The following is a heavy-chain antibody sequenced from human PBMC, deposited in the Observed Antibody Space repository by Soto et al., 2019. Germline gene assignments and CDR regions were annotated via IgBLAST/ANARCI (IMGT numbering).Heavy chain of an antibody. CDR2: ISSSGSTI. D-gene: IGHD3-22*01. CDR1: GFTFSDYY. CDR3: ARDTYYYDSSGYNYYYYYGMDV. J-gene: IGHJ6*02. V-gene: IGHV3-11*01. Sequence: GGSLRLSCAASGFTFSDYYMSWIRQAPGKGLEWVSYISSSGSTIYYADSVKGRFTISRDNAKNSLYLQMNSLRAEDTAVYYCARDTYYYDSSGYNYYYYYGMDVWGQGTKVTVYS.